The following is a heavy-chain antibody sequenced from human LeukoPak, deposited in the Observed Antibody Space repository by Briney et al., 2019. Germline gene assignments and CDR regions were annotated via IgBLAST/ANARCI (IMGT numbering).Heavy chain of an antibody. CDR3: AKEPFGDYYDSSGYFPI. J-gene: IGHJ3*02. CDR1: GFTFSSYG. CDR2: ISYDGSNK. V-gene: IGHV3-30*18. D-gene: IGHD3-22*01. Sequence: GGSLRLSCATSGFTFSSYGMHWVRQAPGKGLEWVAVISYDGSNKYYADSVKGRFTISRDNSKNTLYLQMNSLRAEDTAVYYCAKEPFGDYYDSSGYFPIWGQGTMVTVSS.